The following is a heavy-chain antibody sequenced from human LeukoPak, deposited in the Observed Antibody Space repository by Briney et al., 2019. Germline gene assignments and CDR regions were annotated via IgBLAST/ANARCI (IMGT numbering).Heavy chain of an antibody. Sequence: ASVKVSCKASGYTFTRYYMHWVRQAPGQGLEWMGWINPNSGGTNYAQKFQGRVTMTRDTSTSAAYMELSRLRSDDTAVYYCAREGRGCSSTSCYQDYWGQGTLVTVSS. J-gene: IGHJ4*02. CDR3: AREGRGCSSTSCYQDY. V-gene: IGHV1-2*02. D-gene: IGHD2-2*01. CDR2: INPNSGGT. CDR1: GYTFTRYY.